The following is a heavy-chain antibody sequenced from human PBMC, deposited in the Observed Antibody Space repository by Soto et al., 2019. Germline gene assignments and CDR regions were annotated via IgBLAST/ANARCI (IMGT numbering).Heavy chain of an antibody. Sequence: SETLSLTCTVSGAAISSGDYYWNWIRQPPGKGLEWIGYIFNTAGTSYNTSLRSRLTISADTSKNQFSLKLSSVTAADTAVYYCAREPGWFDPWGQGTLVTVSS. CDR1: GAAISSGDYY. V-gene: IGHV4-30-4*01. CDR2: IFNTAGT. J-gene: IGHJ5*02. CDR3: AREPGWFDP.